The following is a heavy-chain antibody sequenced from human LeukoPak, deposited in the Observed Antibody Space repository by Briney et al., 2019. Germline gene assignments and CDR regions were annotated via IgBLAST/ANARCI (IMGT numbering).Heavy chain of an antibody. J-gene: IGHJ3*02. Sequence: SETLSLTCAVYGGSFSGYYWSWIRQPPGKXXXXXGEINHSGSTNYNPSLKSRVTISVDTSKNQFSLKLSSVTAADTAVYYCARGSCSGTAFDIWGQGTMVTVSS. V-gene: IGHV4-34*01. CDR2: INHSGST. CDR3: ARGSCSGTAFDI. D-gene: IGHD6-19*01. CDR1: GGSFSGYY.